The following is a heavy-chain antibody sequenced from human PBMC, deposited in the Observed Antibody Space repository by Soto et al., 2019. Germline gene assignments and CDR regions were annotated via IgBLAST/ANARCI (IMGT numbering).Heavy chain of an antibody. CDR2: IIPILGIA. Sequence: QVQLVQSGAEVKKPGSSVKVSCKASGGTFSSYTISWVRQAPGQGLEWMGRIIPILGIANYAQKFQGRVTITADKSTSTAYMELSSLRSEDTAVYYWARGGKYYGSGSYPNWFDPWGQGTLVTVSS. CDR1: GGTFSSYT. D-gene: IGHD3-10*01. CDR3: ARGGKYYGSGSYPNWFDP. J-gene: IGHJ5*02. V-gene: IGHV1-69*02.